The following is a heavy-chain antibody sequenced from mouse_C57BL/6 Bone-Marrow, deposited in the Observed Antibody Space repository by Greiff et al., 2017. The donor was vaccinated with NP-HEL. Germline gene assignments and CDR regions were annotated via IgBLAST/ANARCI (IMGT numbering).Heavy chain of an antibody. D-gene: IGHD2-2*01. CDR1: GYTFTSYW. V-gene: IGHV1-59*01. J-gene: IGHJ3*01. CDR2: LDPSDSYT. Sequence: QVQLQQPGAELVRPGPSVKLSCKASGYTFTSYWMHWVKQRPGQGLEWIGVLDPSDSYTNYHQKFKGQATLTVDTSSSTAYMQLSSLTSEDSAVYYGARVSTMVKWFAYWGQGTLVTVAA. CDR3: ARVSTMVKWFAY.